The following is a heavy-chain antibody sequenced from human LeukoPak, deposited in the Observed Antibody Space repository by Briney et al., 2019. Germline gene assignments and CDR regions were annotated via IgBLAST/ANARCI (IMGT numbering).Heavy chain of an antibody. CDR3: ARGFTSVYFDY. Sequence: PSETLSLTCTVSGGSISSYYWSWIRQPPGKGLEWIGYICYSGSTNYNPSLKSRVTISVDTSKNQFSLKLSSVTAADTAVYYCARGFTSVYFDYWGQGTLVTVSS. CDR2: ICYSGST. CDR1: GGSISSYY. J-gene: IGHJ4*02. D-gene: IGHD4-17*01. V-gene: IGHV4-59*01.